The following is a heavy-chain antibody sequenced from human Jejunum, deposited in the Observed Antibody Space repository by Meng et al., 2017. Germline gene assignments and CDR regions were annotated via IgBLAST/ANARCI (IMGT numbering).Heavy chain of an antibody. CDR1: GFSFSSYE. V-gene: IGHV3-7*01. D-gene: IGHD2-15*01. Sequence: GESLKISCAASGFSFSSYEMNWVRQAPGKGLEWVAGISQDGSHIYYVDSEKGRFTISRDNAKNSLYLQMNSLRAEDTAVYYCVKIGYTNWSLDYWGQGTLVTVSS. CDR3: VKIGYTNWSLDY. J-gene: IGHJ4*02. CDR2: ISQDGSHI.